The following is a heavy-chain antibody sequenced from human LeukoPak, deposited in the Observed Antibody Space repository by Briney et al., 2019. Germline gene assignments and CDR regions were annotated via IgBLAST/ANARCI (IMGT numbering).Heavy chain of an antibody. Sequence: PGGSLRLSCAASGFTFSSYGMHWVRQAPGKGLEWVAVIWYDGSNKYYADSVKGRFTISRDNSKNTLYLQMNSLRAGDTAVYYCARESFAYSSGWYGGFDPWGQGTLVTVSS. D-gene: IGHD6-19*01. CDR2: IWYDGSNK. J-gene: IGHJ5*02. CDR1: GFTFSSYG. CDR3: ARESFAYSSGWYGGFDP. V-gene: IGHV3-33*01.